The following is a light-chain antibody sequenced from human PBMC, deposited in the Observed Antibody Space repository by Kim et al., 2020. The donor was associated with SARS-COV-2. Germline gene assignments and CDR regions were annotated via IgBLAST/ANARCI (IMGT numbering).Light chain of an antibody. CDR1: NIGSKS. J-gene: IGLJ3*02. CDR3: QAWDTGSGV. CDR2: YDS. V-gene: IGLV3-21*04. Sequence: SYELTQPPSVSVAPGKTARITCEGNNIGSKSVHWFQQRPGQAPVLVIYYDSDRPSGIPERFSGSNSGNTATLTISRVEAGDEADYYCQAWDTGSGVFGGGTQLTVL.